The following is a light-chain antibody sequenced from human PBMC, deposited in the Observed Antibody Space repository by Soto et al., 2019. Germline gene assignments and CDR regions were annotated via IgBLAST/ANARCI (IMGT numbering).Light chain of an antibody. CDR1: SSNIGGNS. CDR3: GSWDSSLRAYV. V-gene: IGLV1-51*01. CDR2: DDD. J-gene: IGLJ1*01. Sequence: QSVLTQPPSVSAAPGQKVTISCSGSSSNIGGNSVSWYQQLPGAAPKLLIYDDDKRPSGIPDRFSGSKSGTSATLGITGFRTGDEADYYCGSWDSSLRAYVFGTGPKVTVL.